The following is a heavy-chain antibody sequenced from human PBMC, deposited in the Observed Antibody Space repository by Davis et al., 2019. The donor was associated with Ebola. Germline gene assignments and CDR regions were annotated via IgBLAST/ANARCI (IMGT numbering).Heavy chain of an antibody. CDR1: GGSISSGGYY. CDR2: IYYSGST. CDR3: ARGGGNFDWLLYYYYYGMDV. Sequence: MPSETLSLTCTVSGGSISSGGYYWSWIRQHPGKGLEWIGYIYYSGSTYYNPSLKSRVTISVDTSKNQFSLKLSSVTAADTAVYYCARGGGNFDWLLYYYYYGMDVWGKGTTVTVSS. J-gene: IGHJ6*04. V-gene: IGHV4-31*03. D-gene: IGHD3-9*01.